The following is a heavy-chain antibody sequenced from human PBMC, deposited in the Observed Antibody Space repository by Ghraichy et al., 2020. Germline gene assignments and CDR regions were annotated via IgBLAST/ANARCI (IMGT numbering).Heavy chain of an antibody. V-gene: IGHV4-59*01. J-gene: IGHJ4*02. CDR2: IYYSGNT. CDR3: ARGSLLYSASWVDY. CDR1: GGSISSYY. Sequence: ESLNISCTVSGGSISSYYWSWIRQPPGKGLEWIGYIYYSGNTNYNPSLKSRVTISVDTSKNQFSLKLSSVTAADTAVYYCARGSLLYSASWVDYWGQGTLVTVSS. D-gene: IGHD6-13*01.